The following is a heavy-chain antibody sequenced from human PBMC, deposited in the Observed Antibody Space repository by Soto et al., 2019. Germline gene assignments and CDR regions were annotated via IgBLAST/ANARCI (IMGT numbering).Heavy chain of an antibody. D-gene: IGHD6-13*01. CDR1: GFTFSIFA. Sequence: EVQLLESGGGLVQPGGSLRLSCAASGFTFSIFAMNWVRQAPGKGLEWVSLITSGGDDTYYADSVRGRFTISRDNSKNLLYLQMNSLRAEDAAVYYCAKAEGSSGGTEDSQHWGQGTLVTVSS. V-gene: IGHV3-23*01. CDR3: AKAEGSSGGTEDSQH. J-gene: IGHJ1*01. CDR2: ITSGGDDT.